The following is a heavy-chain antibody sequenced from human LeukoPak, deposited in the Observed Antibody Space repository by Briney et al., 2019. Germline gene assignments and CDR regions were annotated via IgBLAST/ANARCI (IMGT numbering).Heavy chain of an antibody. CDR2: INHSGST. V-gene: IGHV4-34*01. CDR3: ARRLLGYCSGGSCYSGYFQH. D-gene: IGHD2-15*01. J-gene: IGHJ1*01. Sequence: GSLRLSCAASGFIFSSYWMTWVRQPPGKGLGWIGEINHSGSTNYNPSLKTRVTISVDTSKNQFSLKLSSVTAADTAVYYCARRLLGYCSGGSCYSGYFQHWGQGTLVTVSS. CDR1: GFIFSSYW.